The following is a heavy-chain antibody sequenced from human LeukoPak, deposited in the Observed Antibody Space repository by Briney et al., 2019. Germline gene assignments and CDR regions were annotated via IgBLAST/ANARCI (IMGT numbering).Heavy chain of an antibody. CDR1: GYTFTSYG. CDR2: ISAYNGNT. J-gene: IGHJ6*02. D-gene: IGHD6-19*01. CDR3: ARFGPPPAVAGNYYYYGMDV. Sequence: ASVKVSCKASGYTFTSYGISWVRQAPGQGLEWMGWISAYNGNTNYAQKLQGRVTMTTDTSTSTAYMELRSLRSDDTAVYYCARFGPPPAVAGNYYYYGMDVWGQGTTVTVSS. V-gene: IGHV1-18*01.